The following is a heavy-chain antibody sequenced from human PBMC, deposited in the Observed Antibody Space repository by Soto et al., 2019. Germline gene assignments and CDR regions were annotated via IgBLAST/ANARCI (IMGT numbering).Heavy chain of an antibody. CDR2: ISGSGVSK. D-gene: IGHD1-26*01. CDR1: GFIFSSSA. V-gene: IGHV3-23*01. J-gene: IGHJ4*02. CDR3: AKDRSPGATTWNVY. Sequence: PEGSLRLSCVVSGFIFSSSAMNWVRQAPGKGLEWVSTISGSGVSKYYADSVKGRFTISRDNSNNTVSLQMNSLRAEDAAVYYCAKDRSPGATTWNVYWGQGTLVTSPQ.